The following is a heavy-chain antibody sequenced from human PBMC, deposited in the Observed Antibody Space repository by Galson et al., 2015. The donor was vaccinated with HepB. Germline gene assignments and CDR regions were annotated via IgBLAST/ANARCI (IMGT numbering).Heavy chain of an antibody. J-gene: IGHJ6*02. Sequence: SVKVSCKASGYTFSTYGISWVRQAPGQGLEWMGWVSGYNGDTHYAQKFQGRVTMTTDTSTSTAYMELRSLRSDDTAVFYCTRVGGSGSYRGYYYYGMDVWGQGTTVTVSS. CDR1: GYTFSTYG. V-gene: IGHV1-18*04. CDR3: TRVGGSGSYRGYYYYGMDV. D-gene: IGHD3-10*01. CDR2: VSGYNGDT.